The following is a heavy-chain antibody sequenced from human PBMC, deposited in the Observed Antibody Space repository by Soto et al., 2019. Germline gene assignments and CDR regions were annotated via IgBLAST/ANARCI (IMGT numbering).Heavy chain of an antibody. Sequence: SETLYHTCTVSGGSVISSSYCWGWVRKPPGKGLEWIGSVYYSGSTYYNPSLESRVTISVDKSKNQFSLKLMSLYAADTAVYYCGRLEGLATISYYFDYWGQGALVTVSS. CDR3: GRLEGLATISYYFDY. D-gene: IGHD3-9*01. V-gene: IGHV4-39*01. CDR1: GGSVISSSYC. J-gene: IGHJ4*02. CDR2: VYYSGST.